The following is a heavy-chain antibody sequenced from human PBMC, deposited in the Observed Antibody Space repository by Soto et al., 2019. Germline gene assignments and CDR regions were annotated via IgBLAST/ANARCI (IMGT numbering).Heavy chain of an antibody. V-gene: IGHV4-30-2*01. J-gene: IGHJ5*02. CDR1: GWSISRGGYS. CDR3: ARDLVAEAATPPNWFDP. Sequence: SETLSLTCAGSGWSISRGGYSWRLIRQPPGKGREGIGYIYHSGSTYYNPSLKSRVTISVDRSKNQFSLKLSSVTAADTAVYYCARDLVAEAATPPNWFDPWGQGTLVTVSS. CDR2: IYHSGST. D-gene: IGHD2-15*01.